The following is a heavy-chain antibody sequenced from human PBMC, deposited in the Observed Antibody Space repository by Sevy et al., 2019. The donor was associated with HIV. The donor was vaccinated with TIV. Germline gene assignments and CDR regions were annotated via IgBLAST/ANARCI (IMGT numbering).Heavy chain of an antibody. Sequence: GGSLRLSCAASGFTFSSDSMNWVRQAPGKGLEWVSYISSSSSTIYYADSVKGRFTISRDNAKNSLYLQMNSLRAEDTAVYYCARVIYDSSTCKYVTGYYFDYWGQGTLVTVSS. D-gene: IGHD3-22*01. CDR1: GFTFSSDS. CDR3: ARVIYDSSTCKYVTGYYFDY. V-gene: IGHV3-48*01. CDR2: ISSSSSTI. J-gene: IGHJ4*02.